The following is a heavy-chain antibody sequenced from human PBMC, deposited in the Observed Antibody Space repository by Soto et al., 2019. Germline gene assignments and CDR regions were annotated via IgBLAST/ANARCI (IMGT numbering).Heavy chain of an antibody. J-gene: IGHJ4*02. CDR1: GGSFSGYY. V-gene: IGHV4-34*01. CDR2: INHSGST. Sequence: QVQLQQWGAGLLKPSETLSLTCAVYGGSFSGYYWSWIRQPPGKGLEWIGEINHSGSTNYNPSLKSRVTISVDTSKNQFSLKLSSVTAADTTVYYCARGSNGRNCYYSELDYWGQGTLVTVSS. CDR3: ARGSNGRNCYYSELDY. D-gene: IGHD3-22*01.